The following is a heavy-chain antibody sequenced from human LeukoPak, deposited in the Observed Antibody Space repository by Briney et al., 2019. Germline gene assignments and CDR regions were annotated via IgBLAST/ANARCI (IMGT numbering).Heavy chain of an antibody. V-gene: IGHV3-30-3*01. Sequence: GGSLRLSCAASGFTFSSYAMHWVRQAQGKGLEWVAVISYDGSNKYYADSVKGRFTISRDNSKNTLYLQMNSLRAEDTAVYYCARVQGRIAVAGSLAYWGQGTLVTVSS. D-gene: IGHD6-19*01. CDR3: ARVQGRIAVAGSLAY. CDR2: ISYDGSNK. CDR1: GFTFSSYA. J-gene: IGHJ4*02.